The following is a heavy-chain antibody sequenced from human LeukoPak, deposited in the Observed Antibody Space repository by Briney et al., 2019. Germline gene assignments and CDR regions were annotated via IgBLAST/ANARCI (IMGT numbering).Heavy chain of an antibody. Sequence: SETLSLTCAVYGGSFSGYYWSWIRQPPGKGLEWIGEINHSGSTNYNPSLKSRVTISVDTSKNQFSLKLSSVTAEDTAVYYCARVGYSPMDVWGQGTTVTVSS. CDR1: GGSFSGYY. CDR3: ARVGYSPMDV. CDR2: INHSGST. J-gene: IGHJ6*02. V-gene: IGHV4-34*01. D-gene: IGHD2-15*01.